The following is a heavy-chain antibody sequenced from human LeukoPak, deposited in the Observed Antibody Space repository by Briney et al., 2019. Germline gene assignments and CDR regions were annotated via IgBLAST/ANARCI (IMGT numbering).Heavy chain of an antibody. D-gene: IGHD3-9*01. V-gene: IGHV3-20*04. CDR3: AKDRDDILTGEFDP. CDR2: INWNGGST. J-gene: IGHJ5*02. Sequence: GGSLRLSCAASGFSFDDYGMSWVRQAPGKGLEWVSGINWNGGSTGYADSVKGRFTISRDNAKNSLYLQMNSLRAEDTALYYCAKDRDDILTGEFDPWGQGTLVTVSS. CDR1: GFSFDDYG.